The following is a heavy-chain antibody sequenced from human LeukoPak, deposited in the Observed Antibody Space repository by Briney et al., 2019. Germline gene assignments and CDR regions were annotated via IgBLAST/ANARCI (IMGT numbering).Heavy chain of an antibody. V-gene: IGHV3-23*01. D-gene: IGHD3-22*01. CDR1: GFTSSSSA. J-gene: IGHJ4*02. Sequence: PGGSLRLSCAASGFTSSSSAMSWVRQAPGKGLEWVSGISGSGDNTYYADSVKGRFTISRDNSKNTLYVQVNSLGTEDTAAYYCAKGSYYDSSGSFYFDYWGQGTLVTVSS. CDR3: AKGSYYDSSGSFYFDY. CDR2: ISGSGDNT.